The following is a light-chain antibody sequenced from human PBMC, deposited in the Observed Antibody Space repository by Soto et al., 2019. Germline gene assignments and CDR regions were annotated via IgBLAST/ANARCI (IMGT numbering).Light chain of an antibody. CDR1: SNDVGTYNL. CDR3: CSYAGSSTYV. CDR2: EVN. Sequence: QSVLTQPASVSGSPGQSITISCTGTSNDVGTYNLVSWYQHHPGKAHKLMIFEVNKRPSGVSDRFSGSKSGDTASLTISGLQAEDEADYFCCSYAGSSTYVFGTGTKLTVL. J-gene: IGLJ1*01. V-gene: IGLV2-23*02.